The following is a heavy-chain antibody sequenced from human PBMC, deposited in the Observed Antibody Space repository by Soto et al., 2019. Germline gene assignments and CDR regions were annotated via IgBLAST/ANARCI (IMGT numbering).Heavy chain of an antibody. CDR1: GYTFITSG. D-gene: IGHD6-19*01. Sequence: QVELMQSGPEVKRPGTSVKVSCKASGYTFITSGINWVRQTPGQALEWVGWISPANADKKYAQKCTDRVTLTSETSTDTVYMELTNLRSDDTAVYFCARGRYFATTHRQWWYFDFWGRGTPVTVSS. CDR3: ARGRYFATTHRQWWYFDF. CDR2: ISPANADK. J-gene: IGHJ2*01. V-gene: IGHV1-18*01.